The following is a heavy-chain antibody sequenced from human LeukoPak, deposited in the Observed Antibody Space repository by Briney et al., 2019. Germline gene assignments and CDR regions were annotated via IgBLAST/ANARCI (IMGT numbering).Heavy chain of an antibody. CDR2: INPNSGGT. J-gene: IGHJ4*02. Sequence: GASVKVSCKASGYTFTGYYMHWVRQAPGQGLEWMGWINPNSGGTNYAQKLQGRVTMTTDTSTSTAYMELRSLRSDDTAVYYCARIPGDIVVVVAATYYFDYWGQGTLVTVSS. V-gene: IGHV1-2*02. CDR3: ARIPGDIVVVVAATYYFDY. D-gene: IGHD2-15*01. CDR1: GYTFTGYY.